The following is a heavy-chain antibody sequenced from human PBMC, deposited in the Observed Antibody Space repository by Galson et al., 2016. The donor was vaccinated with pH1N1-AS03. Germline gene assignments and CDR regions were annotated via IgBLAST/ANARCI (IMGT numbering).Heavy chain of an antibody. Sequence: SLRLSCAASGFTINNNYMSWVRQAPGKGLEWVSVIYGGGDTFYGDSVKCRFTIPRDNSKNTVYLQMNSLRVEDTAVYYCAREPWGSTQGEYWGQGTLVTVSS. CDR2: IYGGGDT. CDR1: GFTINNNY. J-gene: IGHJ4*02. V-gene: IGHV3-53*01. D-gene: IGHD3-16*01. CDR3: AREPWGSTQGEY.